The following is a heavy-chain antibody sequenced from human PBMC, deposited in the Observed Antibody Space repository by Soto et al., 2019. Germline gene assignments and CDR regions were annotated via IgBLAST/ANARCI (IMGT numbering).Heavy chain of an antibody. CDR2: ISTSGSDI. CDR1: GFTVNIYS. CDR3: PRDAAQPLAGGGFDC. Sequence: GGSLRLSCAASGFTVNIYSMNWVRQAPGKGLEWVSSISTSGSDINYADSVKGRFSISRDNAKNSLSLQMNSLRVEDTAVYYCPRDAAQPLAGGGFDCWGQGTLGTVPA. D-gene: IGHD3-16*01. J-gene: IGHJ4*02. V-gene: IGHV3-21*01.